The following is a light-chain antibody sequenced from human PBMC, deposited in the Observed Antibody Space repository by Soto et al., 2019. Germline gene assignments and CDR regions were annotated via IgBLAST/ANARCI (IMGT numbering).Light chain of an antibody. CDR3: SSYTSENTYV. CDR2: EVS. CDR1: SSDVGAYDY. J-gene: IGLJ1*01. Sequence: QSVLTQPASVSGSPGQSITISCTGTSSDVGAYDYVSWYQQYPGKTPKVMISEVSNRPSGVSNRFSGSKSGNTASLTISGLQAEDEADYYCSSYTSENTYVFGTGTKLTVL. V-gene: IGLV2-14*01.